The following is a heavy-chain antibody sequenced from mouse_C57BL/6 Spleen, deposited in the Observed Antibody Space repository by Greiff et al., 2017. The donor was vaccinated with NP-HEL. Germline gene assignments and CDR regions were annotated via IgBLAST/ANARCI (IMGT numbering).Heavy chain of an antibody. Sequence: QVQLQQSGAELVKPGASVKISCKASGYAFSSYWMNWVKQRPGKGLEWIGQIYPGDGDTNYNGKFKDKATLTVDKSSSTAYMQLSSLTSEDSAVYYCARGELFAYWGQGTLVTVSA. CDR1: GYAFSSYW. CDR3: ARGELFAY. V-gene: IGHV1-80*01. CDR2: IYPGDGDT. J-gene: IGHJ3*01.